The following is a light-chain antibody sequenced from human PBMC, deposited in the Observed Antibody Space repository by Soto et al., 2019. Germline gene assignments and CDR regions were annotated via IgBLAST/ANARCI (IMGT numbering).Light chain of an antibody. V-gene: IGKV1-39*01. CDR1: QSISSY. Sequence: IQMTQSPSSLSASLGDRVTITCRASQSISSYLNWYQQKPGKAPKLLIYAASSLQSGVPSRFSGSGSGTDFTLSISSLQPEDFATYYCQQGYSTPRTFGQGTKVDI. CDR3: QQGYSTPRT. CDR2: AAS. J-gene: IGKJ1*01.